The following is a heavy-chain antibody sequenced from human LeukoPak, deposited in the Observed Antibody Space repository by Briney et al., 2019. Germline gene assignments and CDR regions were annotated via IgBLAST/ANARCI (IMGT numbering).Heavy chain of an antibody. CDR1: GYTFTSYG. V-gene: IGHV1-18*01. Sequence: ASVKVSCKASGYTFTSYGISWVRQAPGQGLEWMGWISAYNGNTNYAQKLQGRVTMTTDTSTSTAYMELRSLRSDGTAVYYCARGRLVRGVINWFDPWGQGTLVTVSS. J-gene: IGHJ5*02. D-gene: IGHD3-10*01. CDR3: ARGRLVRGVINWFDP. CDR2: ISAYNGNT.